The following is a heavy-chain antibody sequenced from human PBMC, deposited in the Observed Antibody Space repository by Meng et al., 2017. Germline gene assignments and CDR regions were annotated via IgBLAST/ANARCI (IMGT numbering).Heavy chain of an antibody. CDR3: ARGRSGTWPWYFDL. CDR2: INHSGST. Sequence: QVQQGGAGLLKPSETLSLPCAVYGGSFSGYYWGWIRQPPGKGLEWIGEINHSGSTNYNPSLKSRVTISVDTSKNQFSLKLSSVTAADTAVYYCARGRSGTWPWYFDLWGRGTLVTVSS. D-gene: IGHD1-1*01. V-gene: IGHV4-34*01. J-gene: IGHJ2*01. CDR1: GGSFSGYY.